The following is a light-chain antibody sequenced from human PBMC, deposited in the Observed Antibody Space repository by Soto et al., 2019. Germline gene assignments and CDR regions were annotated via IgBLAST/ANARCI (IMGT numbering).Light chain of an antibody. J-gene: IGKJ2*01. CDR3: QQRTNWPLMYT. Sequence: EIVLTQSPATLSLSPGERATLSCRASESVSSYLAWYQQKPGQAPRLLMYDASNRATGIPARFSGSGSGTDFTRTISSLEPEDFAVYYCQQRTNWPLMYTFGQGTKVEIK. V-gene: IGKV3-11*01. CDR1: ESVSSY. CDR2: DAS.